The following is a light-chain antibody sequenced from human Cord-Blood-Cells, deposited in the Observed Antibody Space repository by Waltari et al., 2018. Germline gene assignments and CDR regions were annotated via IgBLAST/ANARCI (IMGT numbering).Light chain of an antibody. CDR3: CSYAGSSTWV. Sequence: QSPLTQPASVSGSPGQSITIPCTGTSSDVGSYNMVSWYQQHPGKAPKLMIYEGSKRPSGVSNRFSGSKSGNTASLTISGLQAEDEADYYCCSYAGSSTWVFGGGTKLTVL. CDR1: SSDVGSYNM. J-gene: IGLJ3*02. V-gene: IGLV2-23*01. CDR2: EGS.